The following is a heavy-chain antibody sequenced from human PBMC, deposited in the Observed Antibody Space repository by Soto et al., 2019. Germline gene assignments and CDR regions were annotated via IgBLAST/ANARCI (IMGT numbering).Heavy chain of an antibody. D-gene: IGHD3-22*01. CDR1: GGSISSYY. J-gene: IGHJ4*02. V-gene: IGHV4-59*01. Sequence: QVQLQESGPGLVKPSETLSLTCTVSGGSISSYYWSWIRQPPGKGLEWIGYIYYSGSTNYNPSLKSRVPISVDTSKNQFSLKLSSVTAADTAVYYCARDGLVGSSGYYYSGGLDYWGQGTLVTVSS. CDR2: IYYSGST. CDR3: ARDGLVGSSGYYYSGGLDY.